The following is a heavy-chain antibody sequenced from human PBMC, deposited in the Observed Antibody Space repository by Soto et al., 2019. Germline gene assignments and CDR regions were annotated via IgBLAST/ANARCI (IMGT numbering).Heavy chain of an antibody. D-gene: IGHD3-22*01. CDR1: GFTFSSYG. J-gene: IGHJ4*02. CDR2: IWYDGSNK. Sequence: GGSLRLSCAASGFTFSSYGMHWVRQAPGKGLEWVAVIWYDGSNKYYADSVKGRFTISRDNSKNTLYLQMNSLRAEDTAVYYCARGGRSYYDSSGYYEIDYWGQGTLVTVSS. V-gene: IGHV3-33*01. CDR3: ARGGRSYYDSSGYYEIDY.